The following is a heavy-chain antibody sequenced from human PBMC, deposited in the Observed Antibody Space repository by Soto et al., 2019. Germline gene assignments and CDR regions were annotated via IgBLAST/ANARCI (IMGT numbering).Heavy chain of an antibody. CDR3: ATDAPRNYYANNGPMGK. D-gene: IGHD3-16*01. J-gene: IGHJ4*02. V-gene: IGHV3-15*01. Sequence: WGTLRLSCTASGIIFSNTWINWVRQAPWKGLEWVGRIKRNTDGGTTDYATPVKGRFALSRDDSQNTLYLQMTGLKAENTAVYYCATDAPRNYYANNGPMGKWGQGTLVTV. CDR1: GIIFSNTW. CDR2: IKRNTDGGTT.